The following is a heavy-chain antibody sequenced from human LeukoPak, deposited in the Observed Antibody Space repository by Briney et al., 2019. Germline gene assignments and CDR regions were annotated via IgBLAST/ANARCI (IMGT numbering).Heavy chain of an antibody. D-gene: IGHD5-24*01. Sequence: PGGSLRLSCAASGFSFSDYWMLWVREVPEKGLEWLSRIKSDGTGATYAGSVNGRFTMSRDNAENTLYLQMNSLRDEDTGIYYCARDRDGPNCYMDVWGKGTTVTVSS. V-gene: IGHV3-74*01. CDR3: ARDRDGPNCYMDV. CDR2: IKSDGTGA. J-gene: IGHJ6*03. CDR1: GFSFSDYW.